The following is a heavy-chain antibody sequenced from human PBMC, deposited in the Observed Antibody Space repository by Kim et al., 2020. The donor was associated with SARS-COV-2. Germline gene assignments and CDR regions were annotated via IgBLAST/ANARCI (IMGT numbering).Heavy chain of an antibody. V-gene: IGHV4-59*13. CDR3: AREYYYDSSGYLLSDVYFDL. J-gene: IGHJ2*01. CDR2: IYYSGST. D-gene: IGHD3-22*01. CDR1: GGSISSYY. Sequence: SETLSLTCTFSGGSISSYYWSWIRQPPGKGLEWIGYIYYSGSTNYNPSLKSRVTISVDTSKNQFSLKLSSVTAADTAVYYCAREYYYDSSGYLLSDVYFDLWGRGTLVTVSS.